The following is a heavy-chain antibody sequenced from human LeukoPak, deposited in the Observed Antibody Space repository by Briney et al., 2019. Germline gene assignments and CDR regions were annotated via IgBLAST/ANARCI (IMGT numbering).Heavy chain of an antibody. Sequence: GGSLRLSCAASGFTFSNFWMHWVRQPPGKGLEWVSGISWNSGSIDYADSVKGRFTISRDNAKNSLYLQMNSLRVEDTAFYYCAKDNRRHYTSGPNPDSLHWGQGALVTVSS. CDR2: ISWNSGSI. CDR1: GFTFSNFW. D-gene: IGHD6-19*01. J-gene: IGHJ4*02. V-gene: IGHV3-9*01. CDR3: AKDNRRHYTSGPNPDSLH.